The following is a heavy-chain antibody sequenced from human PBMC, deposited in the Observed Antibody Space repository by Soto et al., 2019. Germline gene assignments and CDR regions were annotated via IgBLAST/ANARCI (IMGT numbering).Heavy chain of an antibody. D-gene: IGHD3-16*01. CDR3: ARDLGGGNGAYSFDY. V-gene: IGHV3-21*01. Sequence: GGSLRLSCAASGFTFSSYSMNWVRQAPGKGLEWVSSISSSSSYIYYADSLKGRFTIYIDNAKNSLYLQMNSLRAEDTAVYYCARDLGGGNGAYSFDYWGQGTLVTVSS. J-gene: IGHJ4*02. CDR2: ISSSSSYI. CDR1: GFTFSSYS.